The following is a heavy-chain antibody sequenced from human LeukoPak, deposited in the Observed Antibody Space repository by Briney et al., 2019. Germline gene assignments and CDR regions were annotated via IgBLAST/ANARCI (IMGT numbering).Heavy chain of an antibody. CDR1: GFTFSSYG. CDR3: AKEYERLGELSFDY. D-gene: IGHD3-16*02. V-gene: IGHV3-33*06. J-gene: IGHJ4*02. CDR2: IWYDGSNK. Sequence: SGGSLRLSCAASGFTFSSYGMHWVRQAPGEGLEWVAVIWYDGSNKYYADSVKGRFTISRDNSKNTLYLQMNSLRAEDTAVYYGAKEYERLGELSFDYWGQGTLVTVSS.